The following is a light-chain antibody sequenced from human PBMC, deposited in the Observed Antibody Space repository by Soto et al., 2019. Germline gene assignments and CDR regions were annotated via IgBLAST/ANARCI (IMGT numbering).Light chain of an antibody. Sequence: DIQMTQSPSSLSASVGDRVTITGRASQSISNYLAWYQQKPGKVPKLLIYAASTLQSGVPSRFSGSGSGTDFTLTISSLQPEDVATYYCQKYNCAPWTFGQGTKVEIK. CDR3: QKYNCAPWT. V-gene: IGKV1-27*01. J-gene: IGKJ1*01. CDR2: AAS. CDR1: QSISNY.